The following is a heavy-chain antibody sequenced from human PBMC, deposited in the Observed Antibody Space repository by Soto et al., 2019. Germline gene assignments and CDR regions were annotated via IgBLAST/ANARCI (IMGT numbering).Heavy chain of an antibody. Sequence: PSETLSLTCTVSGGSISSSSYYWGWIRQPPGKGLEWIGSIYYSGSTYYNPSLKSRVTISVDTSKNQFSLKLSSVTAADTAVFYCAGHPIVYSGYASDYWGQGTLVTVSS. D-gene: IGHD5-12*01. CDR2: IYYSGST. V-gene: IGHV4-39*01. CDR3: AGHPIVYSGYASDY. J-gene: IGHJ4*02. CDR1: GGSISSSSYY.